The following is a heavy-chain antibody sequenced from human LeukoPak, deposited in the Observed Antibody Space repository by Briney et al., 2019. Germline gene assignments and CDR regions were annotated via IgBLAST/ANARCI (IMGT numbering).Heavy chain of an antibody. V-gene: IGHV3-7*04. CDR1: EFTFSSYS. CDR2: IKQDGSKK. J-gene: IGHJ4*02. CDR3: TRVGYIDEGIDY. D-gene: IGHD5-24*01. Sequence: GGSLRLSCAASEFTFSSYSMNWVRQAPGKGLEWVANIKQDGSKKSYVDSVKGRFTISRDNAKNSLYLQMNSLRAEDTAIYYCTRVGYIDEGIDYWGQGTLVTVSS.